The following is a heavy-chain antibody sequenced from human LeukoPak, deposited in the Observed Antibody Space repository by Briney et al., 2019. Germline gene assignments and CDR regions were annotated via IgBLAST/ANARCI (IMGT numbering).Heavy chain of an antibody. V-gene: IGHV4-39*07. D-gene: IGHD2-15*01. CDR2: IYYSGST. CDR1: GGSISSSGYY. Sequence: SETLSLTCTVSGGSISSSGYYWGWIRQPPGKGLEWIGSIYYSGSTYYNPSLKSRVTISVDTSKNQFSLKLSSVTAADTAVYYCARDNAARRPGYCSGGSCYGYYFDYWGQGTLVTVSS. CDR3: ARDNAARRPGYCSGGSCYGYYFDY. J-gene: IGHJ4*02.